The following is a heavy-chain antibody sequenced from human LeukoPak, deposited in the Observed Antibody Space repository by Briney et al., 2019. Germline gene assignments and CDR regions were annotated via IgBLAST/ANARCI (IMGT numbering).Heavy chain of an antibody. J-gene: IGHJ5*02. V-gene: IGHV4-30-2*01. Sequence: SQTLSLTCAVSGGSISSGGYSWSWIRQPPGKGLEWIGYIYHSGSTYYNPSLKSRVTISVDRSKNQFSLKLSSVTAADTAVYYCARAGIQVWKTTNGGWFDPWGQGTLVTVSS. D-gene: IGHD5-18*01. CDR1: GGSISSGGYS. CDR3: ARAGIQVWKTTNGGWFDP. CDR2: IYHSGST.